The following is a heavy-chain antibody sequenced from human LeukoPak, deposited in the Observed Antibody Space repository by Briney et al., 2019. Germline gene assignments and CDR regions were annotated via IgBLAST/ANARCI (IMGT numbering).Heavy chain of an antibody. CDR3: ARDRIAVVGGDY. D-gene: IGHD6-19*01. Sequence: ASVKVSCKASGGTFSSYAISWVRQAPGQGLEWMGWISAYNGNTNYAQKLQGRVTMTTDTSTSTAYMELRSLRSDDTAVYYCARDRIAVVGGDYWGQGTLVTVSS. CDR2: ISAYNGNT. CDR1: GGTFSSYA. V-gene: IGHV1-18*01. J-gene: IGHJ4*02.